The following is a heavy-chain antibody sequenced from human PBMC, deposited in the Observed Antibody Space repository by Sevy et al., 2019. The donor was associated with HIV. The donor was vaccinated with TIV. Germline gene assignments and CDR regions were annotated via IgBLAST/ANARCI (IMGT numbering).Heavy chain of an antibody. V-gene: IGHV3-23*01. CDR1: GFTFNTYA. D-gene: IGHD3-22*01. CDR3: AKESPGYNYDSSGSLDY. J-gene: IGHJ4*02. Sequence: GGSLRLSCAASGFTFNTYAMSWVRQAPGKGLEWVSGISGSAYSTYYEDSVKGRFTISRDNSKNTLSLQMNSLRAEDTAVYYCAKESPGYNYDSSGSLDYWGQGTLVTVSS. CDR2: ISGSAYST.